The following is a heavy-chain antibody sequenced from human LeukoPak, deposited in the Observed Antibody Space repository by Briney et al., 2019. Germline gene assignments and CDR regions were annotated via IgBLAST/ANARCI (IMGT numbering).Heavy chain of an antibody. CDR2: INHSGST. J-gene: IGHJ4*02. D-gene: IGHD3-22*01. V-gene: IGHV4-34*01. CDR3: ARGRGRIAMIVVAPYYFDY. CDR1: GGSFSGYY. Sequence: PSETLSLTCAVYGGSFSGYYWSWIRQPPGKGLEWIGEINHSGSTNYNPSLKSRVTISVDTSKNQFSLKLSSVTAADTAVYYCARGRGRIAMIVVAPYYFDYWGQGTLVTVSS.